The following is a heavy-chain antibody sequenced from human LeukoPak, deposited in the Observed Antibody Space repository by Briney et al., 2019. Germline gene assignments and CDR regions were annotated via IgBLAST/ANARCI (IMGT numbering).Heavy chain of an antibody. D-gene: IGHD6-13*01. V-gene: IGHV4-61*08. J-gene: IGHJ4*02. CDR2: IYYSGST. Sequence: SETLSLTCTVSGGSTSSGDYYWSWLRQPPGKGLEWIGYIYYSGSTNYNPSLKSRVTISVDTSKNQFSLKLSSVTAADTAVYYCARVFRAAGLITFDYWGQGTLVTVSS. CDR3: ARVFRAAGLITFDY. CDR1: GGSTSSGDYY.